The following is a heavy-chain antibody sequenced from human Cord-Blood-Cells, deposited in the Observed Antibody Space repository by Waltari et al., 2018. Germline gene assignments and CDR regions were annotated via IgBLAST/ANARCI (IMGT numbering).Heavy chain of an antibody. CDR3: TGGDLDDY. V-gene: IGHV3-73*02. CDR2: IRSKANSYAT. Sequence: EVQLVESGGGLVQPGGPLKLSCAASGFTFSGPAMHWVRQASGKGLEWVGRIRSKANSYATAYAASVKGRFTISRDDSKNTAYLQMNSLKTEDTAVYYCTGGDLDDYWGQGTLVTVSS. J-gene: IGHJ4*02. CDR1: GFTFSGPA. D-gene: IGHD3-16*01.